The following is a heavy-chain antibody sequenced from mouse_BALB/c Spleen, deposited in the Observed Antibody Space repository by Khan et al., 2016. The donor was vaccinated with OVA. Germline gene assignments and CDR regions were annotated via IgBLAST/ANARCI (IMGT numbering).Heavy chain of an antibody. CDR1: GFTFSNYA. CDR3: ARDYWFTY. J-gene: IGHJ3*01. Sequence: EVELVESGGGLVKPGGSLKFSCAASGFTFSNYAMSWVRQTPEKRLEWVASISSGGNTYYPDSVKGRFTISRDNARNILYLQMSSLRSEDTVMYYCARDYWFTYWGQGTLVTVSA. CDR2: ISSGGNT. V-gene: IGHV5-6-5*01.